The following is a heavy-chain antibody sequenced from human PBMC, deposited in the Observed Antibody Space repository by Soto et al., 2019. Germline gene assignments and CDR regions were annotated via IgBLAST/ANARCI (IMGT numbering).Heavy chain of an antibody. J-gene: IGHJ4*02. CDR1: GFTFSSYS. CDR2: ISSSSYI. Sequence: PGGSLRLSCAASGFTFSSYSMNWVRQAPGKGLEWVSSISSSSYIYYADSVKGRFTISRDNAKNTLYLQMNSLRAEDTAVYYCANSRIAGLPHGWGQGTLVTVSS. D-gene: IGHD6-13*01. CDR3: ANSRIAGLPHG. V-gene: IGHV3-21*04.